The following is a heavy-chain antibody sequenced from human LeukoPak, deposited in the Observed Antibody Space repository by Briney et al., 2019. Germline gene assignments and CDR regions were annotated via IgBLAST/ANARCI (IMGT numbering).Heavy chain of an antibody. V-gene: IGHV1-8*03. CDR3: ARVPIEYSSRGWFDP. J-gene: IGHJ5*02. CDR2: MNPNSGNT. CDR1: GYTFTSYD. D-gene: IGHD6-13*01. Sequence: ASVKVSCKASGYTFTSYDINRVRQATGQGLEWMGWMNPNSGNTGYAQKFQGRVTITRNTSISTAYIELSSLRSEDTAVYYCARVPIEYSSRGWFDPWGQGTLVTVSS.